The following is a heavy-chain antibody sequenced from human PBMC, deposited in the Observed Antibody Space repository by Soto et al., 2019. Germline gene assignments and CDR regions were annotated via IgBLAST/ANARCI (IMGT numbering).Heavy chain of an antibody. Sequence: PSETLSLTCTVSGGSISSSSYYWGWIRQPPGKGLEWIGSIYYSGSTYYNPSLKSRVTISVDTSKNQFSLKLSSVTAADTAVYYCASLVLAVADTALYYFDYWGQGTLVTVSS. D-gene: IGHD6-19*01. CDR2: IYYSGST. V-gene: IGHV4-39*01. J-gene: IGHJ4*02. CDR1: GGSISSSSYY. CDR3: ASLVLAVADTALYYFDY.